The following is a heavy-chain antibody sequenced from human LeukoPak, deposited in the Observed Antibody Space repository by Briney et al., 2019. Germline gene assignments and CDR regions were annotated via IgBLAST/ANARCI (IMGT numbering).Heavy chain of an antibody. D-gene: IGHD2-15*01. CDR3: ARVGCSGGSCYRYFDL. V-gene: IGHV4-34*01. Sequence: PPETLSLTCAVYGGSFSGYYWSWIRQPPGKGLEWIGEINHSGSTNYNPSLKSRVTISVDTSKNQFSLKLSSVTAADTAVYYCARVGCSGGSCYRYFDLWGRGTLVTVSS. CDR1: GGSFSGYY. J-gene: IGHJ2*01. CDR2: INHSGST.